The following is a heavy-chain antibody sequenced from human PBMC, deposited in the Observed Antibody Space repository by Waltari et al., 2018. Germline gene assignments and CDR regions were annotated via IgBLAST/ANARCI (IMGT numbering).Heavy chain of an antibody. Sequence: QVQLVESGGGVVQPGRSLRLSCSGSGFTFNTYTVHWVRQAPGKGLEWVAAISYDGSHQYYTESVRGRFTISRDTSENTLFLQMNSLRAEDTAVYFCARGGVRPWLQYFDYWGQGTLVTVST. CDR3: ARGGVRPWLQYFDY. CDR1: GFTFNTYT. CDR2: ISYDGSHQ. D-gene: IGHD3-10*01. J-gene: IGHJ4*02. V-gene: IGHV3-30*04.